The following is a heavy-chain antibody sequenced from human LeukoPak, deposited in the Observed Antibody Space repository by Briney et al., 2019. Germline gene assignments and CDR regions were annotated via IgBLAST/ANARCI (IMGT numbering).Heavy chain of an antibody. CDR2: ISGYNGNT. J-gene: IGHJ3*02. Sequence: ASAKVSCKASGYTFSSYGISWVRQAPGQGLEWMGWISGYNGNTNYAQKLQGRVTMTTDTPTSTAYMELRSLRSDDTAVYYCARDRDSSGGGNIDIWGQGTMVTVSS. CDR1: GYTFSSYG. V-gene: IGHV1-18*01. CDR3: ARDRDSSGGGNIDI. D-gene: IGHD3-22*01.